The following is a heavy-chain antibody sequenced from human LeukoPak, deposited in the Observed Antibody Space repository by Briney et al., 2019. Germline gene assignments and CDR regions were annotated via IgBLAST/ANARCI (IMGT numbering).Heavy chain of an antibody. D-gene: IGHD6-19*01. V-gene: IGHV1-18*01. CDR2: ISAYNGNT. CDR3: ARMAVAETGGYYYGMDV. CDR1: GYTFTSYG. J-gene: IGHJ6*02. Sequence: ASVKVSCKASGYTFTSYGISWVRQAPGQGLEWMGWISAYNGNTNYAQKLQGRVTVTTDTSTSTAYMELRSLRSDDTAVYYCARMAVAETGGYYYGMDVWGQGTTVTVSS.